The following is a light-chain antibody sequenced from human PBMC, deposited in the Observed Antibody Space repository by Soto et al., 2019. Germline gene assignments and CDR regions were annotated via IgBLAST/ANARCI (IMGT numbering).Light chain of an antibody. CDR3: QQYDNSPYT. V-gene: IGKV3-15*01. Sequence: DIVMTQSQATLSVSPGERATLSCRASQSVSSNLAWYQQKPGQAPRLLIYGESTRAPGIPARFSGSGSGTDFTLLSSSLQSEDFALYYFQQYDNSPYTFGQGTKLEIK. CDR1: QSVSSN. CDR2: GES. J-gene: IGKJ2*01.